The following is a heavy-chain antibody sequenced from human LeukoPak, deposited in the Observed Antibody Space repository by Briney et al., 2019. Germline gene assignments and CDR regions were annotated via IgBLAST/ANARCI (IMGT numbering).Heavy chain of an antibody. CDR3: ARQTGYNYGYVDS. CDR1: GGSVTTSSYY. V-gene: IGHV4-39*01. J-gene: IGHJ4*02. D-gene: IGHD5-18*01. Sequence: SETLSLTCTVSGGSVTTSSYYWGWVCQPPGKGLDWIGSIYFSGSDYYNPSLKSRVTISVDTSKNQFSLKLNSVTAADTATYYCARQTGYNYGYVDSWGQGTLVTVSS. CDR2: IYFSGSD.